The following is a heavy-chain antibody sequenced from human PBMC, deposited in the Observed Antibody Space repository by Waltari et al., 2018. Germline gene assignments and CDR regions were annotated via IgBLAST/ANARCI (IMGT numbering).Heavy chain of an antibody. CDR1: GFTVSSNY. V-gene: IGHV3-53*02. Sequence: EVHLVETGGGLIQPGGSLRLSCAASGFTVSSNYMSWVRQAPGKGLGWVSVIYSGGSTYYADSVKGRFTISRDNAKNSLYLQMNSLRAEDTAVYYCARDMGLGDMDVWGKGTTVTVSS. CDR2: IYSGGST. J-gene: IGHJ6*03. D-gene: IGHD3-10*01. CDR3: ARDMGLGDMDV.